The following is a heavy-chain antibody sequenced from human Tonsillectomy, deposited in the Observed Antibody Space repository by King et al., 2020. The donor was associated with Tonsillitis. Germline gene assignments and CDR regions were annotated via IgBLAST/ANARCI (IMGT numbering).Heavy chain of an antibody. CDR3: ASPFPVLKY. V-gene: IGHV4-59*01. D-gene: IGHD3-9*01. CDR1: GGSLTGYY. J-gene: IGHJ4*02. CDR2: IYYSGST. Sequence: VQLQESGPGLVKPSETLSLTCTVPGGSLTGYYLGWIRQPPGKGLWWLSYIYYSGSTNYNPPLKSRVTISVDTSKNQISLKLSSVTAADTAVYYCASPFPVLKYWGQGTLVTVSS.